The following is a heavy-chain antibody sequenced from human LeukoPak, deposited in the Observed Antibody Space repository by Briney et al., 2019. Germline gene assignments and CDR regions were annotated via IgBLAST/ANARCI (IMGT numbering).Heavy chain of an antibody. CDR2: ISGRGANT. V-gene: IGHV3-23*01. D-gene: IGHD2-15*01. CDR1: GFTFNNYG. Sequence: PGGSLRLSCAASGFTFNNYGMSWVRQAPGKGLEWVSGISGRGANTYYADSVKGRFTVSRDNSKNTLYLHMNSLGAEDTAVYYCAKTGAVPIVYYFDYWGQGTLVTVSS. J-gene: IGHJ4*02. CDR3: AKTGAVPIVYYFDY.